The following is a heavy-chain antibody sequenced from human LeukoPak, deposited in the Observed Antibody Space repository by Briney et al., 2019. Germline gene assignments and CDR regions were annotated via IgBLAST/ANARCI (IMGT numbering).Heavy chain of an antibody. CDR2: IYSSGTI. Sequence: PSDTLSLTCTVSGGSISPYYWSWIRQPAGKGLGWIGRIYSSGTITYNPSLKSRVTMSVDTSKSQFSLKLSSVTAADTAVYYCARMEYSSSWTYFDYWGQGTLVTVSS. CDR1: GGSISPYY. J-gene: IGHJ4*02. D-gene: IGHD6-13*01. CDR3: ARMEYSSSWTYFDY. V-gene: IGHV4-4*07.